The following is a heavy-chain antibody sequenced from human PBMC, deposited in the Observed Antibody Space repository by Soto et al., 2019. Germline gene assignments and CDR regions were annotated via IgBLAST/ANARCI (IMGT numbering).Heavy chain of an antibody. CDR2: INSGNGNT. CDR3: ARGLTIFGVVIGY. D-gene: IGHD3-3*01. J-gene: IGHJ4*02. Sequence: ASVKVSFKTSGYTFTNYVVDWVRQAPGQGLEWMGWINSGNGNTKYSEKFQGRVTITRDTSASTAYMELNSLTSEDTAVYYCARGLTIFGVVIGYWGQGTLVTVSS. V-gene: IGHV1-3*01. CDR1: GYTFTNYV.